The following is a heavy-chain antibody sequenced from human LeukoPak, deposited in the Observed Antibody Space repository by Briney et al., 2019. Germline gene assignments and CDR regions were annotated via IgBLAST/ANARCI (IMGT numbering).Heavy chain of an antibody. D-gene: IGHD3-10*01. CDR2: ISWNSGSI. V-gene: IGHV3-9*01. CDR1: GFTFDDYA. CDR3: ARDRRDYGSRWGDAFDI. J-gene: IGHJ3*02. Sequence: GRSLRLSCAASGFTFDDYAMHWVRQAPGKGLEWVSGISWNSGSIGYADSVKGRFTISRDNAKNSLYLQMNSLRAEDTAVYYCARDRRDYGSRWGDAFDIWGQGTMVTVSS.